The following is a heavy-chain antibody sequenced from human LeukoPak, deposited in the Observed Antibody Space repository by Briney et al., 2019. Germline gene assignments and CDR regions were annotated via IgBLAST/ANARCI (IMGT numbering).Heavy chain of an antibody. Sequence: GGSLRLSCAASGFTFSSYAMPWVRQAPGKGLEWVAVISYDGSNKYYADSVKGRFTISRDNSKNTLYLQMNSLRAEDTAVYYCAREISITMIVVEDPGAFDIWGQGTMVTVSS. D-gene: IGHD3-22*01. J-gene: IGHJ3*02. CDR3: AREISITMIVVEDPGAFDI. V-gene: IGHV3-30-3*01. CDR1: GFTFSSYA. CDR2: ISYDGSNK.